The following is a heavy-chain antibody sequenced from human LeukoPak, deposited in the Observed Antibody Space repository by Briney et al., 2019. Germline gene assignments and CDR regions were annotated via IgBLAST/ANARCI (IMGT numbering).Heavy chain of an antibody. CDR3: ARDRPSITIFGVVISSYYMDV. CDR2: ISAYSGNT. V-gene: IGHV1-18*01. Sequence: ASVKVSCKASGYTFTSYGISWVRQAPGQGLEWMGWISAYSGNTNYAQKLQGRVTMTTDTSTSTAYMELRSLRSDDTAVYYCARDRPSITIFGVVISSYYMDVWGKGTTVTVSS. J-gene: IGHJ6*03. CDR1: GYTFTSYG. D-gene: IGHD3-3*01.